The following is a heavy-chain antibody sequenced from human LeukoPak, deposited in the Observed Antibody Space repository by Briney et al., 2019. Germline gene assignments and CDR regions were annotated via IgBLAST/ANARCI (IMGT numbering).Heavy chain of an antibody. CDR2: ISWNSGSI. Sequence: PGRSLRLSCAASGFTFDDYAMHWVRQAPGKGLEWVSGISWNSGSIGYADSVKGRFTISRDNAKNSLYLQMNSLRAEDTAVYYCARDSPHQYCSGGSCYSSWGQGTLVTVSS. CDR3: ARDSPHQYCSGGSCYSS. CDR1: GFTFDDYA. V-gene: IGHV3-9*01. D-gene: IGHD2-15*01. J-gene: IGHJ4*02.